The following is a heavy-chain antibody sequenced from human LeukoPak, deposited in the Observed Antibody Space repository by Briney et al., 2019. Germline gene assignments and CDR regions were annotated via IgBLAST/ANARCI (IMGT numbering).Heavy chain of an antibody. CDR3: ATLIREAG. CDR1: GFTFSNAW. J-gene: IGHJ4*02. V-gene: IGHV3-15*01. Sequence: PGGSLRLSCAASGFTFSNAWMSWVRQAPGKGLEWVGRIKSKTYGGTTDYAAPVKGRFTISRDVSKNTLYLQMNSLKTEDTAVYHCATLIREAGWGQGTLVTVSS. CDR2: IKSKTYGGTT. D-gene: IGHD3-22*01.